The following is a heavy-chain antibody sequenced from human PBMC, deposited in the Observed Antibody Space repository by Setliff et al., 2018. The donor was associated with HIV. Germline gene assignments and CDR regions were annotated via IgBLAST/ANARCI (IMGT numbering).Heavy chain of an antibody. Sequence: GGSLRLSCAASGFTFSSYAMTWVRQAPGKGLEWVSSISSSNSYKHYADSVKGRFTISRDNAKNSLYLQMNSLRVEDTAVYYCARDEDGWGKGTTVTVSS. D-gene: IGHD2-15*01. V-gene: IGHV3-21*01. CDR3: ARDEDG. CDR1: GFTFSSYA. J-gene: IGHJ6*04. CDR2: ISSSNSYK.